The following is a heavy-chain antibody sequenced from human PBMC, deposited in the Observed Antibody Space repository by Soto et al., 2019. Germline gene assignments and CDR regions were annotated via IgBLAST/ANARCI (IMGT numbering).Heavy chain of an antibody. CDR2: IKNNAEGGTT. V-gene: IGHV3-15*01. CDR1: EFTFSDAW. D-gene: IGHD3-10*01. Sequence: EVQLVESGGGLVEPGGSLRLSCAASEFTFSDAWMSWVRQAPGKGLEWVGRIKNNAEGGTTDYAAPVRGRFTVSRDASNSTLILQMASLKTDDTALYFCATCAGRGRMNCFGIIAIWGPGTMVTVSS. J-gene: IGHJ3*02. CDR3: ATCAGRGRMNCFGIIAI.